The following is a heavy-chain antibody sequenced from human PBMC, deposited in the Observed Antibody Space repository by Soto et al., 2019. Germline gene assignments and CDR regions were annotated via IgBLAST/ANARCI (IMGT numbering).Heavy chain of an antibody. CDR3: ARTRGPDCSGGSCYGDY. CDR1: GGTFSSYA. J-gene: IGHJ4*02. Sequence: QVQLVQSGAEVKKPGSSVKVSCKASGGTFSSYAISWVRQAPGQGLAWMGGIIPICGTANYAQKFQGRVTITADESTSTAYMELSSLRSEDTAVYYCARTRGPDCSGGSCYGDYWGQGTLVTVSS. V-gene: IGHV1-69*01. D-gene: IGHD2-15*01. CDR2: IIPICGTA.